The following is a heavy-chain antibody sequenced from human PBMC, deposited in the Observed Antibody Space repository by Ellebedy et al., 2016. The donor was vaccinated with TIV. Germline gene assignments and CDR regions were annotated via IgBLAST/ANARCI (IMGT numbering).Heavy chain of an antibody. J-gene: IGHJ4*02. CDR1: GFTFSSYA. CDR2: ISNTGSRT. CDR3: AKGRGGGSDSSAPRYYFDY. V-gene: IGHV3-23*01. Sequence: PGGSLRLSCVASGFTFSSYAMSWVRQAPGKGLEWVSTISNTGSRTYYADSVEGRFIISRDNSKKTLYLQMNSLRAEDTAVYYCAKGRGGGSDSSAPRYYFDYWGLGTLATVSS. D-gene: IGHD3-22*01.